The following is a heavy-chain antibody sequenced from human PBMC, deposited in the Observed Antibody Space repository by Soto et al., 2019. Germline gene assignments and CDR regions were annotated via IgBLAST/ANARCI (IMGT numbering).Heavy chain of an antibody. D-gene: IGHD5-12*01. CDR3: ARVGTGYDPYYFDY. Sequence: QVQLQESGPGLVKPSQTLSLTCTVSGGSISTGVSYWSWIRQHPGKGLEWIGYISYSGSTYYNPSLKSRVTISRDTSKNQCSLNLSSLTAADTAVYYCARVGTGYDPYYFDYWGQGTLVTVSS. CDR2: ISYSGST. CDR1: GGSISTGVSY. J-gene: IGHJ4*02. V-gene: IGHV4-31*03.